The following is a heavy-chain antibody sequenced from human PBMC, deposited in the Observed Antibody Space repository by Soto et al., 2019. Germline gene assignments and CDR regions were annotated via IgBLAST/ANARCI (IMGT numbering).Heavy chain of an antibody. CDR2: IYSGGST. CDR1: GFPVSSSY. J-gene: IGHJ3*01. CDR3: ARGGAPGGAFDV. Sequence: GGSLRLSCASSGFPVSSSYMILVRQAPGKGLEWVSVIYSGGSTYYADSVKGRFIISRDNSKSSLHLQMNSLRAEDTAVYYCARGGAPGGAFDVWGQGTTVTVS. D-gene: IGHD1-26*01. V-gene: IGHV3-53*01.